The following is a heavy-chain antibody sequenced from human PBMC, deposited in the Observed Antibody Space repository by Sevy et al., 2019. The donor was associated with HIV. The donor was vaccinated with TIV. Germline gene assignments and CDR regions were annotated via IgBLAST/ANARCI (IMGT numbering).Heavy chain of an antibody. D-gene: IGHD5-18*01. CDR1: GFPFGSHS. CDR3: AKDRRRGYSFGLDS. V-gene: IGHV3-30*18. J-gene: IGHJ5*01. CDR2: ISYDGYNK. Sequence: GGSLRLSCVGSGFPFGSHSMHWVRQAPGKGLEWVAVISYDGYNKYYADSVKGRFTISRDNSKNTLFLQMNSLRGDDTAVYYCAKDRRRGYSFGLDSWGQGTLVTVSS.